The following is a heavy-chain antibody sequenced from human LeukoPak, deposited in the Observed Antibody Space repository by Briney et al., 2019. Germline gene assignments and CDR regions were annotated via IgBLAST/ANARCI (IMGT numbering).Heavy chain of an antibody. CDR2: IYPGDSYT. V-gene: IGHV5-51*01. D-gene: IGHD6-19*01. CDR3: ARRRLSIAVADTDYMVV. J-gene: IGHJ6*03. Sequence: GGPRKISFKGSGFRFTSLWIGWVRPRPGKSLEWMGIIYPGDSYTRYSPSFQGQVTISPDKSISPTYLPCSSPKASDTALFYLARRRLSIAVADTDYMVVGGKGTTVTVS. CDR1: GFRFTSLW.